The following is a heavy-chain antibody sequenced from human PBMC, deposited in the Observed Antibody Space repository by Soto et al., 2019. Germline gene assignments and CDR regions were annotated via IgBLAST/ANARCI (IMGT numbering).Heavy chain of an antibody. V-gene: IGHV3-53*01. CDR3: ARTGIAVTGTIFDS. D-gene: IGHD6-19*01. CDR1: GFTVSSNY. J-gene: IGHJ4*02. CDR2: IYSGGST. Sequence: EVQLVESGGGLIQPGGSLRLSCAASGFTVSSNYMSWVRQAPGKGLEWVSVIYSGGSTYYADSVKGRFTSSRDNSKNTLYLQMNSLRAEDTAVYYCARTGIAVTGTIFDSWGQGTLVTVSS.